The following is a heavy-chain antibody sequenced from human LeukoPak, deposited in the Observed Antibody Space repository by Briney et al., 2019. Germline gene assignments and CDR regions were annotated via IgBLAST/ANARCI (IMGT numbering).Heavy chain of an antibody. V-gene: IGHV1-18*01. CDR2: ISGYNGNT. J-gene: IGHJ4*02. CDR1: GYTFTSYG. CDR3: ARDGIGDHFWSLFDY. Sequence: ASVKVSCKPSGYTFTSYGISWVRQAPGQGLEWMGWISGYNGNTNYEQKFQGRVTMTTDTSTNTAYMELRSLRSDDTAVYYCARDGIGDHFWSLFDYWGQGTLVTVSS. D-gene: IGHD3-3*02.